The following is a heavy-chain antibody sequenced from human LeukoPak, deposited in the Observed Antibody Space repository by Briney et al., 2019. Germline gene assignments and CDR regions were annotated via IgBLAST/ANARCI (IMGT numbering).Heavy chain of an antibody. CDR3: ASCLRAGGIAVAGDY. CDR2: ISSSGSTI. D-gene: IGHD6-19*01. V-gene: IGHV3-11*01. Sequence: MSGGSLRLSCAASGFTFSDYYMSWIRQAPGKGLEWVSYISSSGSTIYYADSVKGRFTISRDNAKNSLYLQMNSLRAEDTAVYYCASCLRAGGIAVAGDYWGQGTLVTVSS. J-gene: IGHJ4*02. CDR1: GFTFSDYY.